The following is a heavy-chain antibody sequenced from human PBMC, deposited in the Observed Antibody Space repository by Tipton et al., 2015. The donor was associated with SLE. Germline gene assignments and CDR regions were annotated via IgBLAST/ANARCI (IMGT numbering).Heavy chain of an antibody. J-gene: IGHJ4*02. V-gene: IGHV1-18*01. CDR3: AIAVAGTLFFDY. CDR1: GFTFTSYG. D-gene: IGHD6-19*01. Sequence: QVQLVQSGAEVKKPGASVKVSCKASGFTFTSYGISWVRQAPGQGLEWMGWISAYNGNTDYAQKLLGRVTMTTDTSTSTAYMELRSLRSEDTAVYYCAIAVAGTLFFDYWGQGALVTVSS. CDR2: ISAYNGNT.